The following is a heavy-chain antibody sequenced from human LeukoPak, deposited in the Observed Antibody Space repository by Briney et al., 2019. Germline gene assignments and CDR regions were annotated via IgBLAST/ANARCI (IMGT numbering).Heavy chain of an antibody. Sequence: SETLSLTCTVSGGSISSGSYYWSWIRPPAGKGLEWIGRIYTSGSTNYDPSLRSRVTISVDTSKNQFSLKLSSVTAADTAVYYCARTSSCVSDGMDVWGQGTTVTVSS. CDR1: GGSISSGSYY. V-gene: IGHV4-61*02. J-gene: IGHJ6*02. D-gene: IGHD2-2*01. CDR3: ARTSSCVSDGMDV. CDR2: IYTSGST.